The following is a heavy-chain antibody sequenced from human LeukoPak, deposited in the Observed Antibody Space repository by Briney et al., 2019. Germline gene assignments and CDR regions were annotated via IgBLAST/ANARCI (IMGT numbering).Heavy chain of an antibody. D-gene: IGHD3-22*01. CDR2: IYYRGST. Sequence: SETLSLTCTVSGGSISSNSYYWGWIRQPPGEGLEWIGSIYYRGSTYYNPSLKSRVTISVDTSNNQFSLKLSSLTAADTAVYYCARSYHYYAYFDYWGQGTLVTVSS. CDR1: GGSISSNSYY. V-gene: IGHV4-39*01. J-gene: IGHJ4*02. CDR3: ARSYHYYAYFDY.